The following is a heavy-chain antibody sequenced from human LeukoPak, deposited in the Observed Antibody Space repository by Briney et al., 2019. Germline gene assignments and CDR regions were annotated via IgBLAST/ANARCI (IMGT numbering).Heavy chain of an antibody. Sequence: ASVKVSCKASGYTFTSYALSWVRQAPGQGLEWMGWISAYNGNTKYAQKVQGRVTMTTDTSTSTAYMELRSLRSDDTAVYYCARGGHGDYVSDWFDPWGQGTLVTVSS. CDR1: GYTFTSYA. V-gene: IGHV1-18*01. D-gene: IGHD4-17*01. J-gene: IGHJ5*02. CDR2: ISAYNGNT. CDR3: ARGGHGDYVSDWFDP.